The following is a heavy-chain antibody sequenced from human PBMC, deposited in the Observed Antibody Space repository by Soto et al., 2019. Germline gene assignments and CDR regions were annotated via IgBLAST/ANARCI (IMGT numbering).Heavy chain of an antibody. V-gene: IGHV4-30-4*01. D-gene: IGHD2-15*01. J-gene: IGHJ6*02. CDR3: ARLPSTAAGYGMDV. CDR2: IYYRGST. CDR1: GVSIRRCDYY. Sequence: SETLSLTCTVSGVSIRRCDYYWIWIRQPPGKGLGWIGYIYYRGSTYYNPSLESRVTISVDTAKSQCSLKLSSVTAADTAVYYCARLPSTAAGYGMDVWGQGTTFTVSS.